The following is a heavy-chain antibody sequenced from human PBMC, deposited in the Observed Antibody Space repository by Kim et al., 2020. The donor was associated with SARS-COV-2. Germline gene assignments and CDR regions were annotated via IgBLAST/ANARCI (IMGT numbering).Heavy chain of an antibody. CDR3: ARALHLYGMDV. CDR2: K. J-gene: IGHJ6*02. V-gene: IGHV3-7*01. Sequence: KYYVDSVKRRFTIPRDNAKNSLYLQMNSLSAEDTAVYYCARALHLYGMDVWGQGTTVTVSS.